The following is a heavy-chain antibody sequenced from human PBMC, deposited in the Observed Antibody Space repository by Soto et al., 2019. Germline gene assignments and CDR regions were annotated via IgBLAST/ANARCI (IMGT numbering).Heavy chain of an antibody. J-gene: IGHJ4*02. V-gene: IGHV1-3*01. D-gene: IGHD2-8*02. Sequence: ASVKVSCEASGYSFTDNAIHWVRQAPGQRLEWMGWINAGNGEIRYSQNFQDRVTITKDPSATTAYMELSSLRSEDTAVYFCARDCTGGTCQSRYDYWGQGTLVTVSS. CDR3: ARDCTGGTCQSRYDY. CDR2: INAGNGEI. CDR1: GYSFTDNA.